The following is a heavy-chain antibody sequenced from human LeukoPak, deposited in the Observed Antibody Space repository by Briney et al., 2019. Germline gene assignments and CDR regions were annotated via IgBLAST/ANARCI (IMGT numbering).Heavy chain of an antibody. J-gene: IGHJ6*03. CDR3: ARVDGGVAGRNPTPGPLKYYYYMDV. CDR2: INPNSGGT. Sequence: ASVKVSCKASGYTFTGYYMHWVRQAPGQGLEWMGWINPNSGGTNYAQKFQGRVTMTRDTSISTAYMELSRLRSDDTAVHYCARVDGGVAGRNPTPGPLKYYYYMDVWGKGTTVTISS. D-gene: IGHD4-23*01. CDR1: GYTFTGYY. V-gene: IGHV1-2*02.